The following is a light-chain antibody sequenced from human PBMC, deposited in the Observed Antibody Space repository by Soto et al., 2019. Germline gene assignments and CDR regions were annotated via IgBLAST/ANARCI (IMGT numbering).Light chain of an antibody. V-gene: IGKV3-11*01. CDR2: DAS. Sequence: EIVLTQSPANLSLSPGERATLSCRASQSVSSSLAWYQQKPGQAPRLLIYDASNRATGIPDRFSGSGSGTDFTLTISSLEPEDFAVYYCQQRSNWTPLFDGGTKVEIK. J-gene: IGKJ4*01. CDR3: QQRSNWTPL. CDR1: QSVSSS.